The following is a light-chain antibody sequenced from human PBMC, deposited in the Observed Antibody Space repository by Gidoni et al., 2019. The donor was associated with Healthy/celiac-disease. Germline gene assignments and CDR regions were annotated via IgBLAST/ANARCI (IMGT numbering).Light chain of an antibody. CDR1: AVPKQY. CDR2: KDS. CDR3: QSADSSGTYV. J-gene: IGLJ1*01. Sequence: SYELTQPPSVSVTPGQTARITCSGDAVPKQYAYWYQQKPGQAPVLVIYKDSERPSGIPERFSGSRSGTTVTLSISVVQAEDEADYYCQSADSSGTYVFGTGTKVTVL. V-gene: IGLV3-25*03.